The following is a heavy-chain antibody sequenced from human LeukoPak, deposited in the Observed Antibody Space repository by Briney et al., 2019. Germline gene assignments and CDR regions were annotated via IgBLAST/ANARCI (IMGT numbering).Heavy chain of an antibody. J-gene: IGHJ6*03. Sequence: ASVKVSCKASGYTFTSYDINWVRQAPGQGLEWMGWISTYSGTTNYAHNLQGRLTMTTDTSTSTAYMELRNLKSDDTAVYYCARSGGYYFYMDVWGKGTTVTVS. CDR2: ISTYSGTT. CDR1: GYTFTSYD. CDR3: ARSGGYYFYMDV. D-gene: IGHD1-26*01. V-gene: IGHV1-18*01.